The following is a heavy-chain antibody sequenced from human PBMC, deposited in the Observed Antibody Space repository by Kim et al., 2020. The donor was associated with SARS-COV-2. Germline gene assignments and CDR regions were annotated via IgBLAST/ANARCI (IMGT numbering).Heavy chain of an antibody. Sequence: ASVKVSCKASGYTFTSYDINWVRQATGQGLEWMGWMNPNSGNTGYAQKFQGRVTMTRNTSISTAYMELSSLRSEDTAVYYCARSVGGGYYYYYYYYMDVWGKGTTVTVSS. V-gene: IGHV1-8*01. CDR3: ARSVGGGYYYYYYYYMDV. CDR2: MNPNSGNT. CDR1: GYTFTSYD. J-gene: IGHJ6*03. D-gene: IGHD3-22*01.